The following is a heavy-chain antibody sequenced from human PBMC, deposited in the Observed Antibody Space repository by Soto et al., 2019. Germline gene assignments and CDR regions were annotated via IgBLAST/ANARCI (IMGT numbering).Heavy chain of an antibody. CDR1: GSTFTSSV. CDR3: AAYADGPYRPPYDY. V-gene: IGHV3-23*01. CDR2: LGLIPRHT. D-gene: IGHD3-16*02. J-gene: IGHJ4*02. Sequence: LRLSCAASGSTFTSSVMAWVRRPPGRGLEWISSLGLIPRHTFYADSVKGRFTISRDNSRTTLYLQMTGLTFDDTAVYYCAAYADGPYRPPYDYWGQGTQVTVSS.